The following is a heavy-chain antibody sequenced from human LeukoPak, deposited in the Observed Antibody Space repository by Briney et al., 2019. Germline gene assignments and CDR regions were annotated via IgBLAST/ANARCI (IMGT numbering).Heavy chain of an antibody. V-gene: IGHV1-2*02. CDR3: ARDPQGAVAGTFLDY. CDR2: INPNSGGT. CDR1: GYTFTGYY. J-gene: IGHJ4*02. D-gene: IGHD6-19*01. Sequence: ASVKVSCKASGYTFTGYYMHWVRQAPGQGLDWMGWINPNSGGTNYAQKFQGRVTMTRDTSISTAYMELSRLRSDDTAVYYCARDPQGAVAGTFLDYWGRGTLVTVSS.